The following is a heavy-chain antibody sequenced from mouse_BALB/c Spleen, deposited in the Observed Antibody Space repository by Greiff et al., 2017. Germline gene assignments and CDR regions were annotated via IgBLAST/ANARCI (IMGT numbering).Heavy chain of an antibody. J-gene: IGHJ4*01. Sequence: EVMLVESGGGLVQPGGSRKLSCAASGFTFSSFGMHWVRQAPEKGLEWVAYISSGSSTIYYADTVKGRFTISRDNPKNTLFLQMTSLRSEDTDMYYCARSLLGYYAMDYWGQGTSVTVSS. V-gene: IGHV5-17*02. CDR3: ARSLLGYYAMDY. D-gene: IGHD3-3*01. CDR2: ISSGSSTI. CDR1: GFTFSSFG.